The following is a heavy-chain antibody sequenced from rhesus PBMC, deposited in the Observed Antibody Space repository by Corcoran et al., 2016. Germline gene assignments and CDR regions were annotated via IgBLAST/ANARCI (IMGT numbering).Heavy chain of an antibody. V-gene: IGHV1-111*02. Sequence: EVQLVQSGAEVKKPGASVKISCKASGYTFTDYYLHWVRQAPGKGLEWKGLVYHEDGEPKREQKYQHRVTSTADTSHDTAYMELSSLRSEVTAVYYFATQRGELTAPYLDVWGRGVLVTVSS. D-gene: IGHD2-15*01. CDR3: ATQRGELTAPYLDV. CDR1: GYTFTDYY. J-gene: IGHJ5-2*02. CDR2: VYHEDGEP.